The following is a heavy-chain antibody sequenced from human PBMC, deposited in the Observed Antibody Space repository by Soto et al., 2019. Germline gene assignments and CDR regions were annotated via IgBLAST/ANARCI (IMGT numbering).Heavy chain of an antibody. CDR2: ISGNGGST. V-gene: IGHV3-23*01. CDR3: AKEGGGYSSSWYTIEY. Sequence: PGGSLRLSCAASGFTFSNYAMSWVRQAPGKGLEWVSTISGNGGSTYYADSVKGRFTISRDNSKNTLYVQMNSLRVEDTAVYYCAKEGGGYSSSWYTIEYWGQGTLVTVSS. D-gene: IGHD6-13*01. CDR1: GFTFSNYA. J-gene: IGHJ4*02.